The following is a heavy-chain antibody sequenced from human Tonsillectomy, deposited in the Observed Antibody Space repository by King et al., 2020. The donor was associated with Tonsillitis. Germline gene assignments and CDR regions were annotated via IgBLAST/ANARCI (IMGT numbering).Heavy chain of an antibody. J-gene: IGHJ3*02. CDR3: AAMALAYYYDSSGYYAGAFDI. CDR2: IVVGSGNT. V-gene: IGHV1-58*02. Sequence: QLVQSGPEVKKPGTSVKVSCKASGFTFTNSAMQWVRQARGQRLEWIGWIVVGSGNTNYAQKFQERVTITRDMSTSTAYMELSSLRSEDTAVYYCAAMALAYYYDSSGYYAGAFDIWGQGTMVTVSS. D-gene: IGHD3-22*01. CDR1: GFTFTNSA.